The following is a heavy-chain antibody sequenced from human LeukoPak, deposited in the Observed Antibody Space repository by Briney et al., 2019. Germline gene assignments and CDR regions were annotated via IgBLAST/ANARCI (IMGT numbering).Heavy chain of an antibody. Sequence: PGGSLRLSCAASGFTFSRLGMQWVRQAPGKGLEWVAVIHNDGTMGQYADSVKGGFTISKDFSRNTLYLQMNSLRDDDTAVYYCAKEGDEFRGYLDVWGKGTTVTVSS. J-gene: IGHJ6*04. CDR1: GFTFSRLG. V-gene: IGHV3-30*02. CDR3: AKEGDEFRGYLDV. CDR2: IHNDGTMG. D-gene: IGHD3-16*01.